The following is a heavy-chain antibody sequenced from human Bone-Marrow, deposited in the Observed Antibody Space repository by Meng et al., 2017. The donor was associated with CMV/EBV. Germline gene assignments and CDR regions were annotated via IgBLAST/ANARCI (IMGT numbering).Heavy chain of an antibody. J-gene: IGHJ5*02. CDR1: GWSFSGYY. CDR2: INHSGST. D-gene: IGHD3-10*01. V-gene: IGHV4-34*01. CDR3: ARGLFRDLGELFYGWFDP. Sequence: QGQIQQWGAGLLKPSETLSLTCVVDGWSFSGYYWTWIRQPPGKGLEWIGDINHSGSTNYKASLKSRLNISVDTSKNQVSLKLNSVTAADTAVYYCARGLFRDLGELFYGWFDPWGQGTLVTVSS.